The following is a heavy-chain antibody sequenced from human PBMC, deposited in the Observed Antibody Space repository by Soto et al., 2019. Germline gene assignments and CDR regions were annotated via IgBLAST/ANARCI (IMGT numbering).Heavy chain of an antibody. Sequence: QVQLVQSGAEVKKPGASVKVSCKASGYTFTSYGISWVRQAPGQGREWMGWISAYNGNTNYAQKLQGRVTMTTDTSTSTADMELRRLRSDDTAVYYWARDLDFWSGYWSDYYYGMDVWGQGTTVTVSS. D-gene: IGHD3-3*01. CDR3: ARDLDFWSGYWSDYYYGMDV. CDR2: ISAYNGNT. V-gene: IGHV1-18*01. J-gene: IGHJ6*02. CDR1: GYTFTSYG.